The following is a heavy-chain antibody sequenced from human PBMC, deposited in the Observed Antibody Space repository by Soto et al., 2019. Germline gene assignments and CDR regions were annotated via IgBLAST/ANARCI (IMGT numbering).Heavy chain of an antibody. V-gene: IGHV3-53*01. D-gene: IGHD3-22*01. J-gene: IGHJ4*02. CDR2: IYSGGST. Sequence: GSLRLSCATSGFTVSSNYMSCVRQATGKGLEWVSVIYSGGSTYYADSVKGRFTISRDNSKNTLYLQMNSLRAEDTAVYYCARDLDSSGYYRGDYWGQGSLVTVSS. CDR3: ARDLDSSGYYRGDY. CDR1: GFTVSSNY.